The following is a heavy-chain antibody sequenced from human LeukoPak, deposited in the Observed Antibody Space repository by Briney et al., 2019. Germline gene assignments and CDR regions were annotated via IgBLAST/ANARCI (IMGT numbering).Heavy chain of an antibody. V-gene: IGHV3-33*01. CDR1: GLTFSNYG. Sequence: GGSLRLSCAASGLTFSNYGIRWVRQAPGKGLEWVAAIRHDGSYVFYTDSERGRFTISRDNSKNILYLQMSSLRAEDTAVYYCATEDGVGRLSRVFDVWGQGTVVTVSS. CDR2: IRHDGSYV. CDR3: ATEDGVGRLSRVFDV. D-gene: IGHD5-24*01. J-gene: IGHJ3*01.